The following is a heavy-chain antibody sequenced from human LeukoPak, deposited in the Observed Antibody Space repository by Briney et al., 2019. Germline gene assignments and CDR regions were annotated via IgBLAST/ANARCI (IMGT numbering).Heavy chain of an antibody. V-gene: IGHV3-66*01. Sequence: GGSLRLSCAASGFTVSSNYMSWVRQAPGKGLEWVSVIYSGGSTYYADSVKGRFTISRDNSKNTLYLQMNSLRAEDTAVYYCARDQFPGRWLQGGFDFWGQGTLVTVSS. CDR2: IYSGGST. J-gene: IGHJ4*02. D-gene: IGHD5-24*01. CDR1: GFTVSSNY. CDR3: ARDQFPGRWLQGGFDF.